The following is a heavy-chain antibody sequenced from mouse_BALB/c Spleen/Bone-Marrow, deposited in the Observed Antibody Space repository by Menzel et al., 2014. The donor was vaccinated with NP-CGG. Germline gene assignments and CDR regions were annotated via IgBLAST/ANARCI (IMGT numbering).Heavy chain of an antibody. CDR1: GFAFSSYD. J-gene: IGHJ2*01. V-gene: IGHV5-9*02. Sequence: EVQLVESGGGLVKPGGSLKLSCAASGFAFSSYDMSWVRQTPEKRLEWVATISSGGSYTYYPDSVKGRFTISRDNARNTLYLQMSSLRSEDTALYHCARLLRLRYFDYWGQGTTLTVSS. CDR3: ARLLRLRYFDY. D-gene: IGHD1-2*01. CDR2: ISSGGSYT.